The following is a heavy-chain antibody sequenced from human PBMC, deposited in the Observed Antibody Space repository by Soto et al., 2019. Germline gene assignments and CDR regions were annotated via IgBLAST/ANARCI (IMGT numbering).Heavy chain of an antibody. CDR2: ISGSGGST. J-gene: IGHJ3*02. Sequence: EVQLLESGGGLVQPGGSLRLSCAASGFTFSSYAMSWVRQAPGKGLEWVSAISGSGGSTYYADSVKGRFTISRDNSKNXXXXXXXXXXAXXXXXXXXXKGTPDDAFDIWGQGTMVTVSS. CDR1: GFTFSSYA. CDR3: XKGTPDDAFDI. D-gene: IGHD1-1*01. V-gene: IGHV3-23*01.